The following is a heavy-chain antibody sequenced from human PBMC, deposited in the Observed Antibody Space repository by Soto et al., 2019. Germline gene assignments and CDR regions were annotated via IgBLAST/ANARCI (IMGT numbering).Heavy chain of an antibody. J-gene: IGHJ6*03. Sequence: QITLKESGPALVEPTQTLTLTCTFSGFSLSTSRVGVGWIRQPPGKALEWLTIIYWDDYKRFNPALSTRLTISKDTSKNQVVLTLTDMDPVDTATYYCARAMPSPPHFYYYYYYMDVWGEGTTVTVSS. CDR2: IYWDDYK. CDR3: ARAMPSPPHFYYYYYYMDV. D-gene: IGHD2-2*01. CDR1: GFSLSTSRVG. V-gene: IGHV2-5*02.